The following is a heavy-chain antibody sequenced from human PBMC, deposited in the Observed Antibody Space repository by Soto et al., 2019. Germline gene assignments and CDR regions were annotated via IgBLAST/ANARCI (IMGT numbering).Heavy chain of an antibody. CDR2: IWYDGSNK. CDR3: ARDLKNCDILTGYPYYSYYGMDV. Sequence: GGSLRLSCAASGFTFSTYGMHWVRQAPGKGLEWVAVIWYDGSNKYYADSVKGRFTISRGNSKNTLYLQMNSLRAEDTAVYYCARDLKNCDILTGYPYYSYYGMDVWGQGTTVTVS. D-gene: IGHD3-9*01. CDR1: GFTFSTYG. J-gene: IGHJ6*02. V-gene: IGHV3-33*01.